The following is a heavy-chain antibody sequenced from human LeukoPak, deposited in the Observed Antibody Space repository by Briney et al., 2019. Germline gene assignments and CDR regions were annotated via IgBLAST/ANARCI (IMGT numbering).Heavy chain of an antibody. D-gene: IGHD5-18*01. CDR2: IYYSGST. J-gene: IGHJ6*03. V-gene: IGHV4-59*01. CDR3: ARTTEGGYTYDYFYYYYMDV. Sequence: SETLSLTCAVYGGSFSAYYWNWIRQTPGKGLEWIGYIYYSGSTNYNPSLKSRVTISVDTSKNQFSLKPSSVTAADTAVYYCARTTEGGYTYDYFYYYYMDVWGKGTTVTISS. CDR1: GGSFSAYY.